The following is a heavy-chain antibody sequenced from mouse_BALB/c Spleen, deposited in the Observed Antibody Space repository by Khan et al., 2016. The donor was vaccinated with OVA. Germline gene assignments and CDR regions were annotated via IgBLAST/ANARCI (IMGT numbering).Heavy chain of an antibody. J-gene: IGHJ3*01. Sequence: VQLQESGPELVRPGASVKMSCKASGYTFTSFWMHWVKQRPGQGLEWIGMIDPPNSETRFNQKFKDKATLNVDKSSNTAYMQLSSLTSEDSAVDYGARGGDGSPFAFWGQGTLVTVSA. CDR3: ARGGDGSPFAF. V-gene: IGHV1S127*01. CDR2: IDPPNSET. D-gene: IGHD1-1*01. CDR1: GYTFTSFW.